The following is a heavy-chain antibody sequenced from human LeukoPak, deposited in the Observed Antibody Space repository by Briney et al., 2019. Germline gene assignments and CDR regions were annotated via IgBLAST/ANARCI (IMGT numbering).Heavy chain of an antibody. Sequence: GGPLRLSCAASGFTFSSYWMHWVRQAPGKGLVWVSRINSDGSSTSYADSVKGRFTISRDNAKNTLYLQMNSLRAEDTAVYYCARVDYDSSGPIDYWGQGTLVTVSS. CDR2: INSDGSST. J-gene: IGHJ4*02. V-gene: IGHV3-74*01. D-gene: IGHD3-22*01. CDR3: ARVDYDSSGPIDY. CDR1: GFTFSSYW.